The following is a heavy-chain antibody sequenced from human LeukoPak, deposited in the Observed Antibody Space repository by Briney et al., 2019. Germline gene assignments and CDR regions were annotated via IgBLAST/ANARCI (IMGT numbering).Heavy chain of an antibody. J-gene: IGHJ6*03. CDR3: ARAGDIHYMDV. V-gene: IGHV1-46*01. D-gene: IGHD2-15*01. CDR2: INPSGGST. Sequence: ASVKVSCKASGYTFTSYYMHWVRQAPGQGLEWMGIINPSGGSTSYAQKVQGRVTMTRDMSTSTVYMELSSLRSEDTAVYYCARAGDIHYMDVWGKGTTVTVSS. CDR1: GYTFTSYY.